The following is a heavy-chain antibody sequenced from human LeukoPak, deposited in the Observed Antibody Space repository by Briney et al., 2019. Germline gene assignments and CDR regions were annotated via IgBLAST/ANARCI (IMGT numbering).Heavy chain of an antibody. J-gene: IGHJ4*02. CDR2: ITSSGGTI. V-gene: IGHV3-48*03. D-gene: IGHD3-22*01. CDR3: PIPTYYYDSSGQGY. CDR1: GFTFSSYE. Sequence: AGGSLRLSCAASGFTFSSYEMNWVRQAPGKGLEWVSYITSSGGTIYYADSVKGRFTISRDNAKNSLYLQMNSLRAEDTAVYFCPIPTYYYDSSGQGYWGQGTLVTVSS.